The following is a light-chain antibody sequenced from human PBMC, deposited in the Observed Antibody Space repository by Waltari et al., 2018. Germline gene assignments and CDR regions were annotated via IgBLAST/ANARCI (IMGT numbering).Light chain of an antibody. V-gene: IGKV1-5*03. CDR2: KAS. CDR3: QEYDTLPVT. J-gene: IGKJ4*01. CDR1: QSVKNN. Sequence: NTCRDMQSVKNNLVGYQQNRGKAPKVLIHKASRLESGGPSRFSGSGYGTEFTLTISSLQPDDFATYYCQEYDTLPVTFGGGTKVEIK.